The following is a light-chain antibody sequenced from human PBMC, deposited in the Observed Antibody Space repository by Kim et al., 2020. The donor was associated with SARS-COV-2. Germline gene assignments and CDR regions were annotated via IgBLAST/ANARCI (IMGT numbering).Light chain of an antibody. CDR1: VLAKKY. CDR2: KDS. CDR3: YSAADNNVV. J-gene: IGLJ2*01. Sequence: VTPGQTAGITCSGDVLAKKYARWFQQRPGQAPVLVIYKDSERPSGIPERFSGSSSGTTVTLTISGAQVEDEADYYCYSAADNNVVFGGGTQLTVL. V-gene: IGLV3-27*01.